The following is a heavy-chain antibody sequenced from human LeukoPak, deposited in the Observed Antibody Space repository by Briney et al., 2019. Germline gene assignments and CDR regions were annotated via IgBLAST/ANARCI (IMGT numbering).Heavy chain of an antibody. Sequence: GGSLRLSCAASGFSFSNYSMSWVRQTPGQGLEWVSSITSGSSHIYYADSVKGRFTISRDNAKSSLYLQMNSLRAEDTAVYYCARDPYSGSYGADYYYYMDVWGKGTTVTISS. D-gene: IGHD1-26*01. V-gene: IGHV3-21*01. J-gene: IGHJ6*03. CDR2: ITSGSSHI. CDR3: ARDPYSGSYGADYYYYMDV. CDR1: GFSFSNYS.